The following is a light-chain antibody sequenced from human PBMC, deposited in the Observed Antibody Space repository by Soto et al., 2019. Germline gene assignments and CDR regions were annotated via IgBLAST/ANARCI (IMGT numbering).Light chain of an antibody. V-gene: IGKV1-5*03. J-gene: IGKJ1*01. CDR3: QLYNSYSEA. Sequence: DIQMTQSPSTLSASVGDRVTITCRASQSISSWLAWYQQKPGKAPKLLIYKASTLKSGVPSRFSGSGSGTEFTLTISSLQPDDFATYYCQLYNSYSEAFGQGTKV. CDR2: KAS. CDR1: QSISSW.